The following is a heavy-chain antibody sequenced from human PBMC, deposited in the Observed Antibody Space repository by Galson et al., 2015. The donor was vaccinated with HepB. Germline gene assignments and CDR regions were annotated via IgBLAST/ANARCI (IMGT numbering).Heavy chain of an antibody. V-gene: IGHV3-48*01. Sequence: SLRLSCAASGFIFNYYSMNWVRQAPGKGLEWVSYISSTSSPIYYADSVKGRSTISRDNAKNSLYLQMNSLRAEDTAVYYCARDETVPFDFWGQGTLVTVSS. CDR3: ARDETVPFDF. J-gene: IGHJ4*02. D-gene: IGHD4-17*01. CDR2: ISSTSSPI. CDR1: GFIFNYYS.